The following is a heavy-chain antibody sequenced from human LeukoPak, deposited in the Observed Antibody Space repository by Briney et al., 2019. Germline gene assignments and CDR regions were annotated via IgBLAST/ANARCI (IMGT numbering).Heavy chain of an antibody. J-gene: IGHJ4*02. V-gene: IGHV3-33*01. D-gene: IGHD6-19*01. Sequence: GGSLRLSCAASEFIFSRYGMHWVRQAPGEGLDWVAVIWNDGIKKYYADSVKGRFTISRDNSKNTLYLQMNSLRAEDTAVYYCTRAVAGRVFGYWGQGTLVTVPS. CDR1: EFIFSRYG. CDR3: TRAVAGRVFGY. CDR2: IWNDGIKK.